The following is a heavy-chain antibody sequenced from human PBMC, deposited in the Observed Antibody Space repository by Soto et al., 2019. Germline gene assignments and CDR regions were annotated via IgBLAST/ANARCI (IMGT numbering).Heavy chain of an antibody. CDR3: ARAGGYCSGGSCYSGDY. J-gene: IGHJ4*02. CDR2: IYSGGST. CDR1: GFTVSSNY. D-gene: IGHD2-15*01. V-gene: IGHV3-66*01. Sequence: GGSLRLSCAASGFTVSSNYMSWVRQAPGKGLEWVSVIYSGGSTYYADSVKGRFTISRHNSKNTLYLQMNILRAEDTAVYYRARAGGYCSGGSCYSGDYWGQGTPVTVSS.